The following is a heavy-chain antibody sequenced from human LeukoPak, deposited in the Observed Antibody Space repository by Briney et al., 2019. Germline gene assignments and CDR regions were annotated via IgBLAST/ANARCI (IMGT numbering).Heavy chain of an antibody. V-gene: IGHV3-30-3*01. J-gene: IGHJ5*02. CDR1: GFTFSSYA. CDR2: ISYDGSNK. Sequence: PGGSLRLSCAASGFTFSSYAMHWVRQAPGKGLEWVAVISYDGSNKYYADSVKGRFTISRDNSKNTLYLQMNSLRAEDTAVYYCARDISSRVRITMVRGATNWFDPWGQGTLVTVSS. CDR3: ARDISSRVRITMVRGATNWFDP. D-gene: IGHD3-10*01.